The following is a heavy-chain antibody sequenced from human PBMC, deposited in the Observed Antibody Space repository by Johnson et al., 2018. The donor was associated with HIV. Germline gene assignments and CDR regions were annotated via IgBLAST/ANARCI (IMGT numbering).Heavy chain of an antibody. CDR1: GLTFDDYA. V-gene: IGHV3-23*04. CDR2: ISGSAIST. Sequence: VQLVESGGGSVQPGRSLRLSCAASGLTFDDYAMSWVRQAPGKGLEWVSAISGSAISTYYADSVKGRFTISRDNSKNTLYLQMNSLRVEDTAVYYCAKELAADGVDAFDIWGQGTMGTVS. D-gene: IGHD6-13*01. J-gene: IGHJ3*02. CDR3: AKELAADGVDAFDI.